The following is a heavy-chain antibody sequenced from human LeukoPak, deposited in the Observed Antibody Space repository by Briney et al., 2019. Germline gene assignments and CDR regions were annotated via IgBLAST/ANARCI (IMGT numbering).Heavy chain of an antibody. Sequence: SETLSLTCTVSGGSISSYYWSWIRQPPGKGLEWIGYIYYSGSTNYNPSLKSRATISVDTSKNQFSLKLSSVTAADTAVYYCAREVRGSASAIDIWGQGTMVTVSS. CDR1: GGSISSYY. CDR2: IYYSGST. D-gene: IGHD3-10*01. CDR3: AREVRGSASAIDI. J-gene: IGHJ3*02. V-gene: IGHV4-59*01.